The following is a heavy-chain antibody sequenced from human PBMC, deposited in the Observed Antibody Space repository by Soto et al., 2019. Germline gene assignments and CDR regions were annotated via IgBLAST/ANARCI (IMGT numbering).Heavy chain of an antibody. D-gene: IGHD2-2*01. Sequence: QVQLQESGPGLVKPSQTLSLTCTVSGGSISSGGYYWSWIRQPPGKGLEWIGYIYYSGSTYYNPSLKSRVTMSVDTAKNQFSLKLSSVTVADTAGYYCARERGPETMPSIWYFDLWGRGTLVTVSS. CDR3: ARERGPETMPSIWYFDL. CDR1: GGSISSGGYY. J-gene: IGHJ2*01. V-gene: IGHV4-30-4*08. CDR2: IYYSGST.